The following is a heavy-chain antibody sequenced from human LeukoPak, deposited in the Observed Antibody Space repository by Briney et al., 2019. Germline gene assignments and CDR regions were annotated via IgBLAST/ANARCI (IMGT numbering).Heavy chain of an antibody. CDR2: ISSCSSTI. V-gene: IGHV3-48*01. Sequence: QAGGSLRLSCVASGFTVSSNYMNWVRQAPGKGLEWVSYISSCSSTIYYADSVKGRFTISRDNAKNSLYLQMNSLRAEDTAVYYCARSLRGSYYSYYYYYYMDVWGKGTTVTVSS. CDR1: GFTVSSNY. D-gene: IGHD1-26*01. CDR3: ARSLRGSYYSYYYYYYMDV. J-gene: IGHJ6*03.